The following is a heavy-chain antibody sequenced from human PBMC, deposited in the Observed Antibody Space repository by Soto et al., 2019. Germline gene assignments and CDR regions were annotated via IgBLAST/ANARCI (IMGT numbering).Heavy chain of an antibody. J-gene: IGHJ6*02. CDR2: IYHSGST. D-gene: IGHD2-2*01. Sequence: LSLTCAVSGGSISSSNWWSWVRQPPGKGLEWIGEIYHSGSTNYNPSLKSRVTISVDKSKNQFSLKLSSVTAAATAVYYCARDKIVVVPAARYYYYGMDVWGQGTTVTVAS. V-gene: IGHV4-4*02. CDR3: ARDKIVVVPAARYYYYGMDV. CDR1: GGSISSSNW.